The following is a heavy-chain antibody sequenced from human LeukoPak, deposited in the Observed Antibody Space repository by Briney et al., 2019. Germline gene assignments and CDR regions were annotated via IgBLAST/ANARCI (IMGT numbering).Heavy chain of an antibody. CDR1: GFTFSSYA. J-gene: IGHJ4*02. D-gene: IGHD3-10*01. V-gene: IGHV3-23*01. CDR2: ISGSGGST. CDR3: ARDLVVRGVITTHPFDY. Sequence: GGSLRLSCAASGFTFSSYAMSWVRQAPGKGLEWVSAISGSGGSTHYADSVKGRFTISRDNAKNSLYLQMNSLRAEDTAVYYCARDLVVRGVITTHPFDYWGQGTLVTVSS.